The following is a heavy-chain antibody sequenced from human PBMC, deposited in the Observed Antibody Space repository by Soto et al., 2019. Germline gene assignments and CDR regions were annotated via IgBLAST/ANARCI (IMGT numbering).Heavy chain of an antibody. CDR3: ANLNLAGYYDFWSGYYWDSYYYYYGMDV. CDR1: GFTFSSYS. Sequence: GGSLRLSCAASGFTFSSYSMNWVRQAPGKGLEWVSYISSSSSTIYYADSVKGRFTISRDNAKNSLYLQMNSLRDEDTAVYYCANLNLAGYYDFWSGYYWDSYYYYYGMDVWGQGTTVTVSS. V-gene: IGHV3-48*02. J-gene: IGHJ6*02. D-gene: IGHD3-3*01. CDR2: ISSSSSTI.